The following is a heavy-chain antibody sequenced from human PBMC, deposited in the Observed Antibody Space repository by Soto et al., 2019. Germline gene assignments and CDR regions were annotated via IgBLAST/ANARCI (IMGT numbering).Heavy chain of an antibody. V-gene: IGHV3-30*18. CDR2: ISYDGSNK. CDR3: AKVFGEFLWFGELSLEDYFDY. J-gene: IGHJ4*02. D-gene: IGHD3-10*01. Sequence: GGSLRLSCAASGFTFSSYGMHWVRQAPGKGLEWVAVISYDGSNKYYADSVKGRFTISRENSKNTLYLQMNSLRTEDTAVYYCAKVFGEFLWFGELSLEDYFDYWGQGTLVTVSS. CDR1: GFTFSSYG.